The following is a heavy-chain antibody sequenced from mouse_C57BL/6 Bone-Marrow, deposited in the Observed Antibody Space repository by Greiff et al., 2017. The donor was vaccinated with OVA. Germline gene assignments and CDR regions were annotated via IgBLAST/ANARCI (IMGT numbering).Heavy chain of an antibody. J-gene: IGHJ4*01. CDR2: IDPSDSYT. CDR3: ARASMDY. V-gene: IGHV1-50*01. CDR1: GYTFTSYW. Sequence: VQLQQPGAELVKPGASVKLSCKASGYTFTSYWMQWVKQRPGQGLEWIGEIDPSDSYTNYNQKFKGKATLTVDTSSSTAYMQHSSLTSEDSAVYYCARASMDYWGQGTSVTVSS.